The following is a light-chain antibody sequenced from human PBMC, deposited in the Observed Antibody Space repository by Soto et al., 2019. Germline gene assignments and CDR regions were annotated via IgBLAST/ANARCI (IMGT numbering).Light chain of an antibody. CDR3: QQYGSSRFT. CDR1: QSVSSSY. Sequence: EIVLTQSPGTLSLSPGGRATLSCRASQSVSSSYLAWYQQKPGQAPRLLIYGASSRATGIPDRFSGSGSGTDFTLTISRLEPEDIAVYYCQQYGSSRFTFGPGTKVDIK. J-gene: IGKJ3*01. CDR2: GAS. V-gene: IGKV3-20*01.